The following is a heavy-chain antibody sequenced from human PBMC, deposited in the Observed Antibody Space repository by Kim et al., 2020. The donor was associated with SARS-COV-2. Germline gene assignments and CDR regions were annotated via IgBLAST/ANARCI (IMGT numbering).Heavy chain of an antibody. J-gene: IGHJ4*02. V-gene: IGHV4-39*01. D-gene: IGHD6-19*01. Sequence: SETLSLTCTVSGGSISSNFYYWGWIRQPPGKGLEWIGTIHYSGSTYYNPSLKSRVTISVDTSKNQFSLNLRSVTAADTAVYYCASREIYSSGYFSQDYWGQGILGTVSS. CDR2: IHYSGST. CDR1: GGSISSNFYY. CDR3: ASREIYSSGYFSQDY.